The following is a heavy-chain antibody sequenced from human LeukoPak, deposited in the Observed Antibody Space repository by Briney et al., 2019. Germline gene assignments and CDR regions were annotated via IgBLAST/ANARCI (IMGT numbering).Heavy chain of an antibody. Sequence: SETLSLTCTVSGGSISSYYWSWIRQPPGKGLEWIGDIYYSGSTNYNPSLKSRVTISVGRSKNQFSLKLNSVTAADTAVYYCARAVQLERPPPLIGYYYMDVWGKGTTVTVSS. V-gene: IGHV4-59*01. CDR1: GGSISSYY. J-gene: IGHJ6*03. D-gene: IGHD1-1*01. CDR2: IYYSGST. CDR3: ARAVQLERPPPLIGYYYMDV.